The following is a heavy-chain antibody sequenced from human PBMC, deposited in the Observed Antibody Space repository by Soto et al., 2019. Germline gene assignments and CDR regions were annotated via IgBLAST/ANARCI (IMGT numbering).Heavy chain of an antibody. CDR3: AQVGSSAWYHNSYFDY. CDR2: IRSTGST. J-gene: IGHJ4*02. CDR1: GFTFSSNA. V-gene: IGHV3-23*01. Sequence: GGSQRLFRAVSGFTFSSNAMTWVRHAQRKGLEWLSVIRSTGSTYFADSVKCWFTISRDNSQNTPSLQMHILRVDDTAVYYCAQVGSSAWYHNSYFDYWGKGTVVNVSS. D-gene: IGHD6-19*01.